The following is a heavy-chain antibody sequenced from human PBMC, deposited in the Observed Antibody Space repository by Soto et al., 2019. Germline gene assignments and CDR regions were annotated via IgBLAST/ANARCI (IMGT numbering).Heavy chain of an antibody. CDR3: ARDGGEYGDYDY. CDR1: GYTFTSYD. D-gene: IGHD4-17*01. CDR2: INSRTGAT. V-gene: IGHV1-2*04. Sequence: ASVKVSCKASGYTFTSYDINWVRQATGQGLEWMGWINSRTGATNYAQKFQGWVTMTRDTSISTAYMEVSRLKSDDTAVYYCARDGGEYGDYDYWGQGTLVTVS. J-gene: IGHJ4*02.